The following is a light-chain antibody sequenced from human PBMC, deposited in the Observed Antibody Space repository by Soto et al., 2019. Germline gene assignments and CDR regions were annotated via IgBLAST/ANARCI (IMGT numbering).Light chain of an antibody. J-gene: IGLJ1*01. Sequence: QSALAQPASVTGTPGQSITISCTTSNIDVDAYKYISWYRQHPGEAPKIIIYGVSNRPSGISNRFSGSKSGNTASLTISGLQPEDDSEYFCCTHTDKTSIFGSGTKLTVL. CDR3: CTHTDKTSI. CDR1: NIDVDAYKY. CDR2: GVS. V-gene: IGLV2-14*01.